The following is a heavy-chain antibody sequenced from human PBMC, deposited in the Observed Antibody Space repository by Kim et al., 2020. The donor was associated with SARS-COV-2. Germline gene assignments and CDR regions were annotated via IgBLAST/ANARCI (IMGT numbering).Heavy chain of an antibody. J-gene: IGHJ6*02. D-gene: IGHD2-15*01. Sequence: GGSLRLSCAASGFTFSSYWMSWVRQAPGKGLEWVANIKQDGSEKYYVDSVKGRFTISRDNAKNSLYLQMNSLRAEDTAVYYCARLSPYCSGASCYLGTATTLRYYYYYGMDVWGQGTTVTVSS. V-gene: IGHV3-7*05. CDR3: ARLSPYCSGASCYLGTATTLRYYYYYGMDV. CDR1: GFTFSSYW. CDR2: IKQDGSEK.